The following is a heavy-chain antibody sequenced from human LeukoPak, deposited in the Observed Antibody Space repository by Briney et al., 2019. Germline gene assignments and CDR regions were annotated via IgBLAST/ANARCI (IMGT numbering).Heavy chain of an antibody. V-gene: IGHV3-30*04. J-gene: IGHJ3*02. CDR1: GFTFSSYA. Sequence: GGSLRLSCAASGFTFSSYAMHWVRQAPGKGLEWVAVISYDGSNKYYADSVKGRFSISRDNSKNTLYLQMNSLRAEDTAVYYCANPGENTFDIWGQGTMVTVSS. CDR3: ANPGENTFDI. CDR2: ISYDGSNK.